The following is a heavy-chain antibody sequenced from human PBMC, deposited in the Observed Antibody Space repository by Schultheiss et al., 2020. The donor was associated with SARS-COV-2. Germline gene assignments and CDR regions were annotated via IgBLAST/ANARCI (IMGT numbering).Heavy chain of an antibody. CDR1: GFTFSSYA. CDR3: VKVKVSGYSYGYIFDY. Sequence: GGSLRLSCAASGFTFSSYAMSWVRQAPGKGLEWVSGIAWITDNVYVAYADSVKGRFTISRDNSKNTLYLQMSSLRAEDTAVYYCVKVKVSGYSYGYIFDYWGQGTLVTVSS. V-gene: IGHV3-23*01. CDR2: IAWITDNV. J-gene: IGHJ4*02. D-gene: IGHD5-18*01.